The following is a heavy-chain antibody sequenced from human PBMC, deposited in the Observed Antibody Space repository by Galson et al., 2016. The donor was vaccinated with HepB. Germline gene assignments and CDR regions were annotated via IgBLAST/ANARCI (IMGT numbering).Heavy chain of an antibody. D-gene: IGHD1-26*01. CDR3: TRGKWEIRPSDI. V-gene: IGHV4-34*01. CDR1: GGSLRGYY. J-gene: IGHJ3*02. CDR2: INFTGNT. Sequence: LSLTCVVSGGSLRGYYWSYIRQPPGTGLEWIGEINFTGNTIYNPSLKSRVTISRDTSKNQFSLRLSSVTAADTAVYYCTRGKWEIRPSDIWGQGTMVTVSS.